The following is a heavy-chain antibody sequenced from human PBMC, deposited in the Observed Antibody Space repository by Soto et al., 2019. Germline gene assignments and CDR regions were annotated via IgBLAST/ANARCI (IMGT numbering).Heavy chain of an antibody. CDR1: GFSLSSYW. V-gene: IGHV3-7*01. J-gene: IGHJ3*01. D-gene: IGHD3-16*01. CDR2: IKQDGSEK. Sequence: GGSLRLSCAASGFSLSSYWMSWVHQAPGKGLEWVANIKQDGSEKYYVDSVKGRFTIYRDNAKNSLYVQMNSLRAEDTAVYYCARDYDGSLWGQGTMVTVSS. CDR3: ARDYDGSL.